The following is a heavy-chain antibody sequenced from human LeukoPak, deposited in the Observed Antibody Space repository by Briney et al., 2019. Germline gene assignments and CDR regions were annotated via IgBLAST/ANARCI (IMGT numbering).Heavy chain of an antibody. CDR2: MNPNSGNT. Sequence: GVSVKVSCKASGYTFTSYDINWVRQATGQGLEWMGWMNPNSGNTGYAQKFQGRVTMTRNTSISTAYMELSSLRSEDTAVYYCARGRSTYDYVWGSYDYWGQGTLVTVSS. V-gene: IGHV1-8*01. CDR3: ARGRSTYDYVWGSYDY. D-gene: IGHD3-16*01. J-gene: IGHJ4*02. CDR1: GYTFTSYD.